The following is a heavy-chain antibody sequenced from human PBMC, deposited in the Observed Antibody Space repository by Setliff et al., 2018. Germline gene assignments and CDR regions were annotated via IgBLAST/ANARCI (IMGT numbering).Heavy chain of an antibody. CDR1: GFTFNTYW. Sequence: GESLKISCAASGFTFNTYWMHWVCQAPGKGLVWFSHINSDGSGTSYADSVKGRFTISRDNAKNTLYLQMNSLRAEDTAVFYCVAVRWNYPTVWGQGTLVTV. D-gene: IGHD1-7*01. J-gene: IGHJ4*02. CDR2: INSDGSGT. V-gene: IGHV3-74*01. CDR3: VAVRWNYPTV.